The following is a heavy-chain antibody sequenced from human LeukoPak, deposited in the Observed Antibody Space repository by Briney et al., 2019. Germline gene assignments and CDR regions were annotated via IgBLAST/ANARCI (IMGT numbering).Heavy chain of an antibody. CDR2: MNPINGNT. Sequence: ASVKVSCKASGFTLTNYDINWVRQAPGQGLEWMGWMNPINGNTGYARKFQGRVTMTRDTSISTAYMELRSLTSEDAAIYYCVRDGEGVAISVNFWFDPWGQGTLVTVSS. D-gene: IGHD3-10*01. CDR3: VRDGEGVAISVNFWFDP. CDR1: GFTLTNYD. J-gene: IGHJ5*02. V-gene: IGHV1-8*01.